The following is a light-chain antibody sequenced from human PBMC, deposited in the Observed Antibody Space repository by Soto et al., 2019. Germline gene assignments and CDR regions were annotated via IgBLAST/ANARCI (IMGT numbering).Light chain of an antibody. CDR1: QSVSSSY. CDR3: QQFGSPFT. J-gene: IGKJ3*01. Sequence: EIVLTQSPGTLSLSPGERATLSCRASQSVSSSYLAWYQHKPGQAPRLLIYGASTRATGIPDRFSGSGSGIDFTLTISRLEPEDFAVYFCQQFGSPFTFGPGTKVDLK. CDR2: GAS. V-gene: IGKV3-20*01.